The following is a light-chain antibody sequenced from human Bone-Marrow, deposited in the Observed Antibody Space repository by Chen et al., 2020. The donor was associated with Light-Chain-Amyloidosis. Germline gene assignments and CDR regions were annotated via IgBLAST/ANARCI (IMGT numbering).Light chain of an antibody. Sequence: NFMLTQPHSVSESPGKTVIISCTRSSGSIATNYVQWYQQRPGSSPTTVIYEDDQRPSGVPDRFSGSIDRSSNSASRTITGLKTEDEANYYCRCYQGSSQGVFGGGTKLTVL. CDR2: EDD. CDR3: RCYQGSSQGV. J-gene: IGLJ3*02. V-gene: IGLV6-57*01. CDR1: SGSIATNY.